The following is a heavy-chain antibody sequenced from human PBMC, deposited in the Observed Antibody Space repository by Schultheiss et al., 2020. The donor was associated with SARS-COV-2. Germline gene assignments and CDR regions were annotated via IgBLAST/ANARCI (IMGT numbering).Heavy chain of an antibody. CDR3: ASLGYSGYDSYFFYGLDV. CDR2: ISYSGGT. D-gene: IGHD5-12*01. V-gene: IGHV4-59*08. CDR1: GASISSYY. J-gene: IGHJ6*02. Sequence: SETLSLTCSVSGASISSYYWSWIRQPPGKGLEWIGYISYSGGTNFSPSLESRVTILLDTSNNQFSLKLTSVTAADTAVYYCASLGYSGYDSYFFYGLDVWGQGTTVTVSS.